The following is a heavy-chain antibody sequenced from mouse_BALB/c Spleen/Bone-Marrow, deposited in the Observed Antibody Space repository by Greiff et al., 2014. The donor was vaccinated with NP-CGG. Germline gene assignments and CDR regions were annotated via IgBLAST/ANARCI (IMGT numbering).Heavy chain of an antibody. CDR3: GRSPSATLYAMDY. CDR2: IRNKANGYTT. J-gene: IGHJ4*01. D-gene: IGHD1-2*01. V-gene: IGHV7-3*02. Sequence: EVKLVESGGGLVQPGVSLRLSCATSGFTFTDYYMNWVRQPPGKALEWLGFIRNKANGYTTEYSASVKGRFTISRDNSQTILYLQMNTLRSADSATYYCGRSPSATLYAMDYWGQGTSVTVSS. CDR1: GFTFTDYY.